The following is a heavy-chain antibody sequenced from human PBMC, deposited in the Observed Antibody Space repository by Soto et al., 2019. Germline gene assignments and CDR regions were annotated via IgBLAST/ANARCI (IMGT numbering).Heavy chain of an antibody. V-gene: IGHV4-39*01. CDR3: ARRSLWFGEFN. Sequence: SETLSLTCTVSGGSISSSSYYWGWIRQPPGKGLEWIGSIYYSGSTYYNPSLKSRVTISVDTSKNQFSLKLSSVTAADTAVYYCARRSLWFGEFNWGQGTLVTVSS. CDR2: IYYSGST. D-gene: IGHD3-10*01. CDR1: GGSISSSSYY. J-gene: IGHJ4*02.